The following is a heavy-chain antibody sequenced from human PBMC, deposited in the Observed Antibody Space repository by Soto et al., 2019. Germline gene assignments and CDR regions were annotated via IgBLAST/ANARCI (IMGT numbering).Heavy chain of an antibody. CDR2: IIPIFGPA. Sequence: QVQLVQSGAEVKKPGSSVKVSCKASGGTLSRSAISWVRQAPGQGLEWMGGIIPIFGPAIYAQKFRGRVSILADESTRTAYMEMSRLRSEDTAVYYCGTGSSWTKVESWGQGTLVTVSS. D-gene: IGHD6-13*01. CDR3: GTGSSWTKVES. CDR1: GGTLSRSA. V-gene: IGHV1-69*01. J-gene: IGHJ4*02.